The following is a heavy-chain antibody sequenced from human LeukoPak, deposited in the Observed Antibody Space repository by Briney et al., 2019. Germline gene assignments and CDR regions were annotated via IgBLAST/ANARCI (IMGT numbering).Heavy chain of an antibody. V-gene: IGHV3-15*01. D-gene: IGHD1-1*01. CDR3: ATPNRWYKFDY. J-gene: IGHJ4*02. CDR2: IKSNADGGTT. Sequence: PGGSLRLSCAASGFTFSTAWMSWVRQAPGKGLEWVGRIKSNADGGTTDYAAPVKGRFAIPRDDSKNTLYLEMNSLKTEDTAMYYCATPNRWYKFDYWGQGTLVTVSS. CDR1: GFTFSTAW.